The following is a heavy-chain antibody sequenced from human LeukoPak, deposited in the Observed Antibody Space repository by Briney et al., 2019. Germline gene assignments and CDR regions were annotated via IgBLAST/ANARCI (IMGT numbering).Heavy chain of an antibody. J-gene: IGHJ4*02. V-gene: IGHV3-7*01. CDR2: IKQDGSEK. CDR1: GFTFGSYW. Sequence: GGSLRLSCAASGFTFGSYWMSWVRQAPGKGLEWVANIKQDGSEKYYVDSVKGRFTISRDNAKNSLYLQMNSLRAEDTAVYYCARDGPRAAVAGYWGQGTLVTVSS. D-gene: IGHD6-19*01. CDR3: ARDGPRAAVAGY.